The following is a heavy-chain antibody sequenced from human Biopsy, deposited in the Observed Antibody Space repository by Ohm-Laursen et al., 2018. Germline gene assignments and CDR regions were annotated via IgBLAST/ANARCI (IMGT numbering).Heavy chain of an antibody. CDR3: GNEVHGRDY. J-gene: IGHJ4*02. CDR2: INQAGTT. D-gene: IGHD2-15*01. CDR1: GKTFSDYQ. Sequence: TLSLTRAVFGKTFSDYQWSWIRQPPGKGLEWIGQINQAGTTNYNPSPKSRVSISADASKYEFSLRLTSVTAADTAVYLCGNEVHGRDYWGLGAQVTVSS. V-gene: IGHV4-34*08.